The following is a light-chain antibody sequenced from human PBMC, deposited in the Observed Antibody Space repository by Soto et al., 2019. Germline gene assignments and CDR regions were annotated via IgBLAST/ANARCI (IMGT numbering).Light chain of an antibody. V-gene: IGLV4-60*02. CDR1: SGHSTYI. J-gene: IGLJ3*02. CDR2: LDRSGSY. CDR3: ETWYSNTHKV. Sequence: QPVLTQSSSASASLGSSVKLTCILSSGHSTYIIAWHQQQPRKAPRFLMTLDRSGSYNRGSGVPDRFSCSSSGADRYLTISNLQFEDEGDYYCETWYSNTHKVFGGGTKLTVL.